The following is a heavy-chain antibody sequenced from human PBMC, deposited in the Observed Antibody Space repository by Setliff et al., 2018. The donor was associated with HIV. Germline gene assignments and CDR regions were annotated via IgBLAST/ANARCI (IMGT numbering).Heavy chain of an antibody. CDR1: GGSISSGVYY. J-gene: IGHJ3*02. Sequence: SETLSLTCTVSGGSISSGVYYWSWIRHHPGKGLEWIGYIHYSGSIYYNPSLKSRVTISVDTSKNQFSLKLSSVTAADTAVYYCARAFCSSASCYGGGDAFDIWGQGTMVTVSS. V-gene: IGHV4-31*03. D-gene: IGHD2-2*01. CDR3: ARAFCSSASCYGGGDAFDI. CDR2: IHYSGSI.